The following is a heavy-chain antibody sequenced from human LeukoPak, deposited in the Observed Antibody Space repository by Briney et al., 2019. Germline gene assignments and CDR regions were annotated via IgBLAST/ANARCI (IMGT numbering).Heavy chain of an antibody. CDR2: INPSGGST. CDR1: GYTFTSYY. CDR3: ARGGFNYNILTGAFDI. D-gene: IGHD3-9*01. Sequence: ASVKVSCKASGYTFTSYYIHWVRQAPGQGLEGMGIINPSGGSTNYAQKFQGRVTMTRDTSTSTVYMDLSSLRSEDTAVYYCARGGFNYNILTGAFDIWGQGTMVTVSS. J-gene: IGHJ3*02. V-gene: IGHV1-46*01.